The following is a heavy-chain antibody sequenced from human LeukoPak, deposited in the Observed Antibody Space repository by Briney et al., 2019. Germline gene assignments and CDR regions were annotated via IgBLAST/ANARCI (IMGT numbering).Heavy chain of an antibody. J-gene: IGHJ1*01. Sequence: GGSLRLSCAASGFTFSSYAMSWVRQAPGKGLEWVPTISGSGAYTYYADSVKGRFTISRDNSKNTLYLQMNSLRAEDTAVYYCAKYFASGSYYKLPHWGQGTLVTVSS. CDR2: ISGSGAYT. CDR3: AKYFASGSYYKLPH. D-gene: IGHD3-10*01. CDR1: GFTFSSYA. V-gene: IGHV3-23*01.